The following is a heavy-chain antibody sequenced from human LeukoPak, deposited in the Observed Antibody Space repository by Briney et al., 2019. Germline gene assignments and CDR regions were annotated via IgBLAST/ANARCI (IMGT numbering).Heavy chain of an antibody. CDR3: ARLPMAVTPHVDY. V-gene: IGHV4-59*01. J-gene: IGHJ4*02. CDR2: MYYSGTT. CDR1: GGSITSYY. Sequence: PSETLSPTCTVSGGSITSYYRSWIRQSPGKGLEWIGFMYYSGTTNYNPSLKSRVPISLGMSKNQFSLKLSSVTAAVTAVYYCARLPMAVTPHVDYWGQGTLVTVSS. D-gene: IGHD2-21*02.